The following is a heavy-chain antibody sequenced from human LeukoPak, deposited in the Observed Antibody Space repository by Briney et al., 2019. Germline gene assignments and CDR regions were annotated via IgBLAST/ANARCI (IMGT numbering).Heavy chain of an antibody. CDR3: ARDKGGEIDY. CDR1: GGSISSYY. CDR2: IYYSGST. J-gene: IGHJ4*02. D-gene: IGHD3-16*01. Sequence: NPSETLSLTCTVSGGSISSYYWSWIRQPPGKGLEWIGYIYYSGSTNYNPSLKSRVTISVDTSKNQFSLKLSSVTAADTAVYYCARDKGGEIDYWGQGTLVTVFS. V-gene: IGHV4-59*01.